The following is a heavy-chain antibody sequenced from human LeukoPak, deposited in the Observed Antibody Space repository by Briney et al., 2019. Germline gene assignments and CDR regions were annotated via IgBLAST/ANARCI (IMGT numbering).Heavy chain of an antibody. CDR1: GFTFNVYN. D-gene: IGHD1-26*01. V-gene: IGHV3-21*01. CDR2: ISSSSIYI. CDR3: ARRLGGLDV. J-gene: IGHJ6*02. Sequence: KPGGSLRLSCAASGFTFNVYNMNWVRQAPGKGLEWVSSISSSSIYIYYADSVKGRFTISRDNANNSLYLQMNSLRAEDTAVYYCARRLGGLDVWGQGTTVTVSS.